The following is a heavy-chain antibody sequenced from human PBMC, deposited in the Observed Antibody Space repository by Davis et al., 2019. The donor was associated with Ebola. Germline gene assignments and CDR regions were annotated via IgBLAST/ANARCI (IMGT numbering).Heavy chain of an antibody. CDR1: GFTFSSYA. Sequence: PGGSLRLSCAASGFTFSSYAMSWVRQAPGKGLEWVSSISVRSITYHADSVKGRFTISRDNSKNTLYLQMNSLRAEDTAVYDCAKVHPPTTVTTGWFDPWGQGTLVTVSS. V-gene: IGHV3-23*01. D-gene: IGHD4-17*01. J-gene: IGHJ5*02. CDR2: ISVRSIT. CDR3: AKVHPPTTVTTGWFDP.